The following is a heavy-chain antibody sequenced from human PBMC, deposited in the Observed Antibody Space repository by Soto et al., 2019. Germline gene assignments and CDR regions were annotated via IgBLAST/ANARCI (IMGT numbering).Heavy chain of an antibody. CDR1: GFTFSTYA. CDR2: ISGSGGSI. CDR3: VKGYSKGDV. V-gene: IGHV3-23*01. Sequence: EVPLLESGGGLVQPGGSLRLSCAASGFTFSTYAMNWVRQAPGNGLEWVSAISGSGGSIHYADSVKGRFAISRDNSKNTLYLRMNSLRDEDTAVYHCVKGYSKGDVWGQGTTVTVSS. D-gene: IGHD1-1*01. J-gene: IGHJ6*02.